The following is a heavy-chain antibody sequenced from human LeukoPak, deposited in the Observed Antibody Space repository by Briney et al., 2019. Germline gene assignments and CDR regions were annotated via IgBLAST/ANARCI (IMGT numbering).Heavy chain of an antibody. CDR3: AKGGSLWIQPLLWDY. CDR1: GFTFSSYA. CDR2: ISGSGGST. Sequence: GGSLRLSCAASGFTFSSYAMSWVRQAPGKGLEWVSAISGSGGSTYYADSVKGRFTISRDNSKNTLYLQMNSLRAEDTAVYYCAKGGSLWIQPLLWDYWGQGTLVTVSS. V-gene: IGHV3-23*01. J-gene: IGHJ4*02. D-gene: IGHD5-18*01.